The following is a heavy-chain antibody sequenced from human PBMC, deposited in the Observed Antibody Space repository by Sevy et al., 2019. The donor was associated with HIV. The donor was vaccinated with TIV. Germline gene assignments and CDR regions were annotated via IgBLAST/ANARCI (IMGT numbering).Heavy chain of an antibody. Sequence: GGSLRLSCAASGFTFSSYAMSWVRQSPGKGLEWVSCIIGSGGRTYYAESVKGRFTISRDNAKNTLYLQMNNLRAEDTDVYYCAEDGHDYGDFYLNYRGQGTLVTVSS. D-gene: IGHD4-17*01. CDR3: AEDGHDYGDFYLNY. V-gene: IGHV3-23*01. CDR2: IIGSGGRT. J-gene: IGHJ4*02. CDR1: GFTFSSYA.